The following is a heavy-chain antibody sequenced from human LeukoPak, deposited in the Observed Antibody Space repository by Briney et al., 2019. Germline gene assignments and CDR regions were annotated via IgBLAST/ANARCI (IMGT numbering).Heavy chain of an antibody. CDR3: ARDRLYSRGRDFDY. CDR1: GHIFTHYY. CDR2: INPNSGGT. J-gene: IGHJ4*02. V-gene: IGHV1-2*02. Sequence: ASVKVSCKASGHIFTHYYIHWVRQAPGLGLEWMGWINPNSGGTDYAQNFQGRVTIPRDTSISTAYMELSRLTSDDTAVYYCARDRLYSRGRDFDYWGQGTLVSVSS. D-gene: IGHD3-22*01.